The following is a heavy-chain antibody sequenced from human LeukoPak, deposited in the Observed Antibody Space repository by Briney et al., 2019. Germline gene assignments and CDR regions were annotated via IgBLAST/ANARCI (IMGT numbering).Heavy chain of an antibody. D-gene: IGHD6-13*01. CDR3: ARRASSSWYAIDY. Sequence: PSETLSLTCTVSGGSINNYYWSWIRQPPGKELEWIGYIIYSGSTNYNPSLKSRVTISVDTSKNQFSLKLSSVTAADTAVYYCARRASSSWYAIDYWGQGTLVTVSS. J-gene: IGHJ4*02. CDR2: IIYSGST. CDR1: GGSINNYY. V-gene: IGHV4-59*12.